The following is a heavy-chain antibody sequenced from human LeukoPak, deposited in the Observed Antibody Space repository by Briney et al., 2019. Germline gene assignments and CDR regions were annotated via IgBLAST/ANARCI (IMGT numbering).Heavy chain of an antibody. V-gene: IGHV3-48*03. CDR3: ARGGYNYGYAFDI. CDR2: TSGSGSTI. CDR1: GFTFRSYE. Sequence: PGGSLRLSCAASGFTFRSYEMNWVRQAPGKGLEWVSYTSGSGSTIHYADSVKGRFTISRDNAKNSPFLQMNSLRAEDTAVYYCARGGYNYGYAFDIWGQGTMVTASS. J-gene: IGHJ3*02. D-gene: IGHD5-24*01.